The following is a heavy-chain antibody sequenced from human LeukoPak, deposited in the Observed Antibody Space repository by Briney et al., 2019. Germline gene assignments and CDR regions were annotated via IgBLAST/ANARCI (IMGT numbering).Heavy chain of an antibody. V-gene: IGHV4-59*01. CDR3: ARPHYPGAVAYFDY. J-gene: IGHJ4*02. CDR2: IYYSGST. D-gene: IGHD6-19*01. Sequence: PSETMSLTCTVSGGSISSYYWSWIRQPPGKGLEWIGYIYYSGSTNYNPSLKSRVTISVDTSKNQSSLKLSSVTAADTAVYYCARPHYPGAVAYFDYWGQGTLVTVSS. CDR1: GGSISSYY.